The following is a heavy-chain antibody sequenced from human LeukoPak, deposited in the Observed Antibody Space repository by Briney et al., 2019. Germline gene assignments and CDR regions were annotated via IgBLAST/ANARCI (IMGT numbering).Heavy chain of an antibody. Sequence: GGSLRLSCAAAGFTFSDYYMSWIRQPPGKGLEWGSYISSSGTTIYYADSVKGRFTISRDNSKNTLYLQMNSLRAEDTAVYYCARDYCGGDCYPWNWGQGTLVTVSS. CDR1: GFTFSDYY. V-gene: IGHV3-11*04. D-gene: IGHD2-21*02. J-gene: IGHJ4*02. CDR2: ISSSGTTI. CDR3: ARDYCGGDCYPWN.